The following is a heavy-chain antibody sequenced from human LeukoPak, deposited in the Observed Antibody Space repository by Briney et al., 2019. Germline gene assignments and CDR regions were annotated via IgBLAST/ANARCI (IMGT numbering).Heavy chain of an antibody. CDR1: GFXFSSYA. V-gene: IGHV3-23*01. D-gene: IGHD1-26*01. CDR3: AKDLGRYRNNYFDY. J-gene: IGHJ4*02. CDR2: ISGSGGGT. Sequence: PGGSLRLSCAASGFXFSSYAISWVRQAPEKGLEWVSTISGSGGGTYYADSVKGRFTISRDDSKNTLYLQMNSLRAEDTAVYYCAKDLGRYRNNYFDYWGQGTLVTVSS.